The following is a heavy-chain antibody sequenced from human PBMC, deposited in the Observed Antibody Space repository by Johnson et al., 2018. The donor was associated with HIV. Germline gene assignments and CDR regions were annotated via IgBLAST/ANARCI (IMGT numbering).Heavy chain of an antibody. CDR3: TTDDYDSSGMAFDI. V-gene: IGHV3-74*01. J-gene: IGHJ3*02. D-gene: IGHD3-22*01. Sequence: VQLVESGGGLVQPGGSLRLSCAASGFTFINYWMHWVRQAPGKGLVWVSRMNGDGKSTTYADSVKGRFTISRDNAKNSLYLQMNSLRADDTAVYYCTTDDYDSSGMAFDIWCQGTMVTVSS. CDR2: MNGDGKST. CDR1: GFTFINYW.